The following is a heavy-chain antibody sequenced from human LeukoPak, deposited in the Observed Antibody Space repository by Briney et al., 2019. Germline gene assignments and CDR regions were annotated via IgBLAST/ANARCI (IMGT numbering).Heavy chain of an antibody. CDR2: IYTSGST. V-gene: IGHV4-4*07. D-gene: IGHD6-19*01. CDR3: ASSDSSGWYYFDY. CDR1: GGSISSDY. J-gene: IGHJ4*02. Sequence: PSETLSLTCTVSGGSISSDYWSWIRQPAGKGLEWIGRIYTSGSTNYNPSLKSRVTMSVDTSKNQFSLKLSSVTAADTAVYYCASSDSSGWYYFDYWGQGTLVTVSS.